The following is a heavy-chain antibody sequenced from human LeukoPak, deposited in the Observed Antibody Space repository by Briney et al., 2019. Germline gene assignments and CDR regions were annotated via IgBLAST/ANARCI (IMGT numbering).Heavy chain of an antibody. CDR1: GDSVTTTNFY. D-gene: IGHD3-22*01. CDR3: ARRQSGYRDY. CDR2: LYYGVNT. J-gene: IGHJ4*02. V-gene: IGHV4-39*07. Sequence: SETLSLTCTVSGDSVTTTNFYWGWIRQAPGKGLEWIGSLYYGVNTYYNPSLKSRVTISVDTSKNQFSLNLTSVTAADTAVYYCARRQSGYRDYWGQGTLVTVSS.